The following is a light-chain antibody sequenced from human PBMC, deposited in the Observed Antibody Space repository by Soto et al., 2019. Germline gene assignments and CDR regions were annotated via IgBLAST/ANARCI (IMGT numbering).Light chain of an antibody. V-gene: IGLV2-14*03. Sequence: QSVLTQPASVSGSPGQSITISCTGTGSDVGGYNYVSWYQHHPGKAPKLMIYDVSNRPSGVSNRFSGSKSGNTASLTISGLQAEDEADYYCSSYTSSSTRVFGGGTKVTVL. CDR3: SSYTSSSTRV. CDR2: DVS. J-gene: IGLJ2*01. CDR1: GSDVGGYNY.